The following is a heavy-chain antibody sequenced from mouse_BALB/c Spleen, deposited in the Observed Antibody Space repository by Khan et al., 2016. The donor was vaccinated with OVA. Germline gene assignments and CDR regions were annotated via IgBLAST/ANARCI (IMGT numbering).Heavy chain of an antibody. CDR3: ARQPYYHYYIMDY. CDR1: GFSLTNYG. D-gene: IGHD2-10*01. V-gene: IGHV2-6-1*01. J-gene: IGHJ4*01. Sequence: QVRLQQSGPGLVVPSQSLSITCTISGFSLTNYGVHWVRQPPGKGLEWLVVIWSDGSTTYNSTLKSRLSISKDNSKSQVFLKMNSLQTDDTAMYFCARQPYYHYYIMDYWGQGTSVTVSA. CDR2: IWSDGST.